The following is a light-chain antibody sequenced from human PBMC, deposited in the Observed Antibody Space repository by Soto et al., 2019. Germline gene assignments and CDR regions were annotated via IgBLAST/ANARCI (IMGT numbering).Light chain of an antibody. CDR2: GAS. Sequence: EVVMTQFPATLSVSPGGRATLSCRASQSVWSNLAWYQQKPGQAPRLLIYGASTRATGVPARFSGSGSGTDFTLTISSLEPEDFAVYYCQQRGTFGGGTKVDIK. V-gene: IGKV3-15*01. J-gene: IGKJ4*01. CDR1: QSVWSN. CDR3: QQRGT.